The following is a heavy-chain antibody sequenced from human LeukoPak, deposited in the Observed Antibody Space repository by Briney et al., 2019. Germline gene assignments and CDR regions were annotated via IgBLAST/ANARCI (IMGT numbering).Heavy chain of an antibody. CDR3: ARDLDSSVRLDY. CDR2: ISSSSSYI. Sequence: GGSLRLSCTASGFTFSSYGMDWVRKAPGKGLEWGSSISSSSSYIYYADSVKGRFTISRDNATNSVYLQMNSLRAEDTAVYYCARDLDSSVRLDYWGQGTLVTVSS. V-gene: IGHV3-21*01. CDR1: GFTFSSYG. D-gene: IGHD2-2*03. J-gene: IGHJ4*02.